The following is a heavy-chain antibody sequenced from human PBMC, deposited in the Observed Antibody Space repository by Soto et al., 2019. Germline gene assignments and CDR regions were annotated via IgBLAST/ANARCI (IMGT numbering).Heavy chain of an antibody. D-gene: IGHD3-9*01. CDR2: IYYSGST. Sequence: SETLSLTCTVSGGSISSYYWSWIRQPPGKGLEWIGYIYYSGSTNYNPSLKSRVTISVDTSKNQFSRKLSSVTAADTAVYYCARVRKEYYDILTGYYYFDYWGQGTLVTVSS. CDR1: GGSISSYY. J-gene: IGHJ4*02. V-gene: IGHV4-59*08. CDR3: ARVRKEYYDILTGYYYFDY.